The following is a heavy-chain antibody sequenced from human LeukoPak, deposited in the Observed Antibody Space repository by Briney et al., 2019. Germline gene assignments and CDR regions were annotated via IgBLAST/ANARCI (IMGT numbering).Heavy chain of an antibody. Sequence: ASVKVSCKASGYTFTGYYMHWVRQAPGQGLEGMGWINPNSGGTNYAQKFQGRVTMTRDTSISTAYMELSRLRSDDTAVYYCAREVTIFGVDPYYYYYMDVWGKGTTVTVSS. CDR2: INPNSGGT. CDR3: AREVTIFGVDPYYYYYMDV. D-gene: IGHD3-3*01. V-gene: IGHV1-2*02. CDR1: GYTFTGYY. J-gene: IGHJ6*03.